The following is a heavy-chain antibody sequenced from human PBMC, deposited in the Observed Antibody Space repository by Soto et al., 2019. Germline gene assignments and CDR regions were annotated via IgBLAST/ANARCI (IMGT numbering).Heavy chain of an antibody. CDR1: GGSISSGGYY. D-gene: IGHD6-13*01. V-gene: IGHV4-31*03. CDR3: ARVWIAAAGSYMDV. CDR2: IYYSGST. J-gene: IGHJ6*03. Sequence: SETLSLTCTVSGGSISSGGYYWSWIRQHPGKGLEWIGYIYYSGSTYYNPSLKSRVTISVDTSKNQFSLKLSSVTAADTAVYYCARVWIAAAGSYMDVWGKGTTVTVSS.